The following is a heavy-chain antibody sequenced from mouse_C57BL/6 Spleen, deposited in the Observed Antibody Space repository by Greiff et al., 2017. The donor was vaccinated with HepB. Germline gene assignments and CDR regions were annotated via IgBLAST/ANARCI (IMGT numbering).Heavy chain of an antibody. J-gene: IGHJ3*01. Sequence: VQLQQSGPELVKPGASVKISCKASGYAFSSSWMNWVKQRPGKGLEWIGRIYPGDGDTNYNGKFKGKATLTADKSSSTAYMQLSSLTSEDAAVYCCAREGERDWFAYWGQVTLVTVSA. V-gene: IGHV1-82*01. CDR1: GYAFSSSW. CDR2: IYPGDGDT. CDR3: AREGERDWFAY.